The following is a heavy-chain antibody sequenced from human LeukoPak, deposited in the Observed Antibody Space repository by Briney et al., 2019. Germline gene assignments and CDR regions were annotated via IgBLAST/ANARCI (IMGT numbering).Heavy chain of an antibody. D-gene: IGHD3-16*02. V-gene: IGHV1-2*02. CDR1: GYTFTGYY. CDR2: INPNSGGT. Sequence: GASVKVSCKASGYTFTGYYMHWVRQAPGQGLEWMGWINPNSGGTNYAQKFQGRVTMTRDTSISTAYMELSRLRSDDTAVYYCARGSSLHYDYVWGSYRSPDAFDIWGQGTMVTVSS. CDR3: ARGSSLHYDYVWGSYRSPDAFDI. J-gene: IGHJ3*02.